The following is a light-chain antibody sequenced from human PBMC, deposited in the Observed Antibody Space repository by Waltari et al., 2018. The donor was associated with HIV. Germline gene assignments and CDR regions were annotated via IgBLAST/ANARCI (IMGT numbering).Light chain of an antibody. CDR2: ATS. Sequence: DIQMTHSPSSLSASVRDSITITCRTSQSISTYLNWYQQKPGKAPKLLIYATSSLQSEVPSRFSGSGSGTDFTLTISSLQPEDFATYYCQQSFITPLTFGPGTKVDIK. V-gene: IGKV1-39*01. CDR1: QSISTY. J-gene: IGKJ3*01. CDR3: QQSFITPLT.